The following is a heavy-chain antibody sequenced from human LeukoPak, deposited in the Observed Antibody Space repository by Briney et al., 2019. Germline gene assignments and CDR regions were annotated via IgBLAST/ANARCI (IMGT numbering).Heavy chain of an antibody. J-gene: IGHJ4*02. CDR3: ARDGGADEYYFDY. Sequence: GGSLRLSCAASGFTFSSYSMNWVRQAPGKGLEWVSSISSSSSYIYYADSVKGRFTISRDNAKNSLYLQMNSLRAEDTAVYYCARDGGADEYYFDYWGQGTLVTVSS. CDR1: GFTFSSYS. V-gene: IGHV3-21*01. D-gene: IGHD2-15*01. CDR2: ISSSSSYI.